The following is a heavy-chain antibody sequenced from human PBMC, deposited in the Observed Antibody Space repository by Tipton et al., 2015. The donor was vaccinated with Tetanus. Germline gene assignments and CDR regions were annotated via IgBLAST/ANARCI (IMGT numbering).Heavy chain of an antibody. CDR2: IYTSGST. J-gene: IGHJ6*02. CDR1: GGSISSYY. Sequence: TLSLTCTVSGGSISSYYWSWIRQPAGKGLERIGRIYTSGSTNYNPSLKSRFTMSVDTSKNQFSRRRSSVTAADTAVYYCARDAASGAIYNYYGMDVWGQGTTVPVSS. CDR3: ARDAASGAIYNYYGMDV. V-gene: IGHV4-4*07. D-gene: IGHD1-26*01.